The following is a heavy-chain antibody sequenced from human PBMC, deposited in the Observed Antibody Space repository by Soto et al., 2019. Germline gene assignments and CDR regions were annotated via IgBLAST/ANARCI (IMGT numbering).Heavy chain of an antibody. Sequence: SLRLSCAASGFTFSSYGMHWVRQAPGKGLEWVAVIWYDGSNKYYADSVKGRFTISRDNSKNTLYLQMNSLRAEDTAVYYCARTYYYDSSGSIGAFDIWGQGTMVTVSS. V-gene: IGHV3-33*01. CDR3: ARTYYYDSSGSIGAFDI. D-gene: IGHD3-22*01. CDR1: GFTFSSYG. CDR2: IWYDGSNK. J-gene: IGHJ3*02.